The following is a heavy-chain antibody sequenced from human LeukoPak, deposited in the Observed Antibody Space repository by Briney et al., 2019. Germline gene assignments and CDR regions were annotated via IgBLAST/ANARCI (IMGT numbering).Heavy chain of an antibody. J-gene: IGHJ5*02. CDR2: ISASGGST. Sequence: GGSLRLSCSASGFTFSSYAMSWVRQAPGKGLEWVSAISASGGSTYYADSVRGRFTISRDNSKNTLYLQMNSLRAEDTAVYYCAKDRYYYGSGPSSWSWFDPWGQGTLVTVSS. V-gene: IGHV3-23*01. CDR1: GFTFSSYA. CDR3: AKDRYYYGSGPSSWSWFDP. D-gene: IGHD3-10*01.